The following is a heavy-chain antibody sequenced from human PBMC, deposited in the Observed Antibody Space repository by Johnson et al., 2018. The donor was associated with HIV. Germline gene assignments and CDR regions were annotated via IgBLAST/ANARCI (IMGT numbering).Heavy chain of an antibody. J-gene: IGHJ3*02. CDR1: GFTFDDYA. V-gene: IGHV3-30*14. Sequence: VQLVESGGGVVRPGGSLRLSCAASGFTFDDYAMSWVRQAPGKGLEWVAVISYDGSNKYYADSVKGRFTISRDNSKNTLYLQMNSLRDEDTAVYYCARGTGTDDAFDIWGQGTMVTVSS. CDR2: ISYDGSNK. D-gene: IGHD1-1*01. CDR3: ARGTGTDDAFDI.